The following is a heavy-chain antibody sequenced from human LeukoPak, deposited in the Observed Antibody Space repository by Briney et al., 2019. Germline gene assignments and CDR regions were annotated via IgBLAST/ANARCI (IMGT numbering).Heavy chain of an antibody. J-gene: IGHJ4*02. D-gene: IGHD2-2*01. CDR1: GYTFTSSW. CDR2: IYPGDSDT. V-gene: IGHV5-51*01. CDR3: ARRYCSGTSCYFFDY. Sequence: GESLKISSRGSGYTFTSSWIGWVRQMPGKGLEYMGIIYPGDSDTRYSPSFQGQVTISADKSISTAYLQWSSLKASDTAMYYCARRYCSGTSCYFFDYWGQGTLVTVSS.